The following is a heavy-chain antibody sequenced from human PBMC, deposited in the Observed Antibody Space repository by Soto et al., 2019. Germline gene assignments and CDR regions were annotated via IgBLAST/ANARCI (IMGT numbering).Heavy chain of an antibody. CDR3: ARGRISHYDFWSGYEHYFDY. J-gene: IGHJ4*02. D-gene: IGHD3-3*01. Sequence: ASVKVSCKASVYTFTDYAIHWVRQATGQSREWMGWISAVNGNTKYSQRFQDRVTFTIDTSASAAYMELNSLTSDDTAVYYCARGRISHYDFWSGYEHYFDYWGQGTLVTVSS. V-gene: IGHV1-3*01. CDR1: VYTFTDYA. CDR2: ISAVNGNT.